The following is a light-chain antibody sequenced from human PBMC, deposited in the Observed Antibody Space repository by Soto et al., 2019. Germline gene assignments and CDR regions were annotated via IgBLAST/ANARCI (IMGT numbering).Light chain of an antibody. V-gene: IGKV1-27*01. Sequence: DIQMTQYPSSLSASVGDRVSITCRASQGINKYKAWCQQKPGKVPKLLIYATSTLQSGVPSRFSGSGSGTDFTLTISSLQPEDVATYFCLKYDSAPRTFGQGTKVDIK. CDR3: LKYDSAPRT. CDR2: ATS. CDR1: QGINKY. J-gene: IGKJ1*01.